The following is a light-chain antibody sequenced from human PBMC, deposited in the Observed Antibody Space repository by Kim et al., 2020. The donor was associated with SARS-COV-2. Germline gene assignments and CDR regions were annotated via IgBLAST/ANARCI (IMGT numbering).Light chain of an antibody. V-gene: IGKV1-27*01. Sequence: AAVGDRVTITCRASQHISGHLAWYQQKPGKIPGLLMCAVSTLQEGGASRFSGSRAGTDVTLTISSLQPGDVATYYCRKYNVGPLTFGGGTKVDIK. CDR3: RKYNVGPLT. J-gene: IGKJ4*01. CDR1: QHISGH. CDR2: AVS.